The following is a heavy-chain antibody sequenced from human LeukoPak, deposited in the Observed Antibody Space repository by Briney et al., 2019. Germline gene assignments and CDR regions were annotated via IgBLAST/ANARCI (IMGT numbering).Heavy chain of an antibody. D-gene: IGHD6-13*01. CDR3: ARVGSSWITGPDY. V-gene: IGHV1-46*01. Sequence: ASVKVSCKASGYTFTSYYMHWVRQAPGQGLEWMGIINPSGGSTSYAQKFQGRVTITRNTSISTAYMELSSLRSEDTAVYYCARVGSSWITGPDYWGQGTLVTVSS. J-gene: IGHJ4*02. CDR1: GYTFTSYY. CDR2: INPSGGST.